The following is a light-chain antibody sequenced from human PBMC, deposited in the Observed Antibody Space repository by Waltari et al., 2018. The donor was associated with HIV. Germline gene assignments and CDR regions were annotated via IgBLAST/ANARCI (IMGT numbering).Light chain of an antibody. CDR3: CSYRGSNTWV. CDR1: SSDVGTYDL. CDR2: EVT. J-gene: IGLJ3*02. Sequence: QSITVSCTGTSSDVGTYDLVSWYQQHPGKAPKLMIYEVTKRPSGVSNRFSGSKSGNTASLTVSGLQADDEAEYYCCSYRGSNTWVFGGGTKVTVL. V-gene: IGLV2-23*02.